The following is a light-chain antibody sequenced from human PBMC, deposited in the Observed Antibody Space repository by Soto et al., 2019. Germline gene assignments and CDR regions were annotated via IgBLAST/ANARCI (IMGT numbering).Light chain of an antibody. J-gene: IGKJ1*01. CDR1: QSLGGN. Sequence: EIVMTQSPATLTVSPGDTATLSCRASQSLGGNLAWYQQKPGQAPRLLIFRASTRATGVPARFSASGSGTEFTLTISGLQSEDFAVYYCQQYNNRPPWTFGPGTRVEIK. V-gene: IGKV3-15*01. CDR2: RAS. CDR3: QQYNNRPPWT.